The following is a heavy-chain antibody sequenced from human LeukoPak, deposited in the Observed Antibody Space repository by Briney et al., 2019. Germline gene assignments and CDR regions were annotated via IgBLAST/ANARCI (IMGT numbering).Heavy chain of an antibody. V-gene: IGHV3-30-3*01. CDR3: ARDLGGSGNYYPYFDC. Sequence: GGSLRLSCAASGFTFSSYAMHWVRQAPGKGLEWVAVISYDGSNKYYADSVKGRSTISRDNSKNTLYLQMNSLRAEDTAVYYCARDLGGSGNYYPYFDCWGQGTLVTVSS. CDR2: ISYDGSNK. CDR1: GFTFSSYA. J-gene: IGHJ4*02. D-gene: IGHD3-10*01.